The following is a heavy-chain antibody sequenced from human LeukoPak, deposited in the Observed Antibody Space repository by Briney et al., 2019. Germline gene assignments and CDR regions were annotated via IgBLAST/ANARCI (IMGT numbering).Heavy chain of an antibody. CDR1: GFTFSSYW. Sequence: GGSLRLSCAASGFTFSSYWMSWVRQAPGKGLEWVSSISGTTNTIYYADSVKGRFTISRDNANNSLYLQMNSLRAEDTAVYYCARGRTYSPSRGYGRYMDVWGKGTTVTVSS. D-gene: IGHD5-18*01. J-gene: IGHJ6*03. V-gene: IGHV3-48*04. CDR2: ISGTTNTI. CDR3: ARGRTYSPSRGYGRYMDV.